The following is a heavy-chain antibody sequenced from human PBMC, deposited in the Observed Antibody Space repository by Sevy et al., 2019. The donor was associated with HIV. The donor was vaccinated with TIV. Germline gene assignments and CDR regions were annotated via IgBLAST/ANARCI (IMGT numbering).Heavy chain of an antibody. CDR3: AKGLVEMATEFDY. CDR2: ISWNSGSI. J-gene: IGHJ4*02. V-gene: IGHV3-9*01. D-gene: IGHD5-12*01. CDR1: GFTFDDYA. Sequence: GGSLRLSCAASGFTFDDYAMHWVRQAPGKGLEWVSGISWNSGSIGYADSVKGRFTISRDNAKNSLYLQMNSLRAEDTALYYCAKGLVEMATEFDYWGQGTLVTVSS.